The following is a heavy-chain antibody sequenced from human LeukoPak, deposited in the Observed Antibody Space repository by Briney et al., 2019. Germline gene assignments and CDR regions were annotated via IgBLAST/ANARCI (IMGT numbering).Heavy chain of an antibody. Sequence: GGSLRLSCTGSAFIFEDYAIHWVRQVPGRGLQWVAGVSWNRDYIGYADSVKGRFTISRDNDKNIVYLQMDSLRVDDTGSYHCAATSGWYDSYFGYWGQGTLVTVSS. CDR1: AFIFEDYA. CDR2: VSWNRDYI. V-gene: IGHV3-9*01. J-gene: IGHJ4*02. CDR3: AATSGWYDSYFGY. D-gene: IGHD6-19*01.